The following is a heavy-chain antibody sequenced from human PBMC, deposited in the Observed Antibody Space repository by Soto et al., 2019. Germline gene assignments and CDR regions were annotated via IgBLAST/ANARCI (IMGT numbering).Heavy chain of an antibody. CDR1: GFTFSSYA. CDR2: IRGSGGST. D-gene: IGHD1-26*01. J-gene: IGHJ4*02. Sequence: EVQLLESGGGLVQPGGSLRLSCAASGFTFSSYAMRWVRQAPVKGLEWGPAIRGSGGSTYYADSVKGRFTISRDNSKNTPYLQMNSLIAEDTAVYYCARRGSGSYYDSWGQGTLVTVSS. CDR3: ARRGSGSYYDS. V-gene: IGHV3-23*01.